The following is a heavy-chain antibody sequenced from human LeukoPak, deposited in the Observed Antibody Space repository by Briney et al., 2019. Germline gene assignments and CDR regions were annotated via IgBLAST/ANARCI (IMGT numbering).Heavy chain of an antibody. J-gene: IGHJ3*02. CDR1: GFTFSSYA. D-gene: IGHD6-19*01. CDR3: AKAPYSSGWYPDAFDI. CDR2: ISGSGGST. Sequence: GGSLRLSCAASGFTFSSYAMSWVRQAPGKGLEWVSAISGSGGSTYYADSVKGRLTISRDNSKNTLYLQMNSLRAEDTAVYYCAKAPYSSGWYPDAFDIWGQGTMVTVSS. V-gene: IGHV3-23*01.